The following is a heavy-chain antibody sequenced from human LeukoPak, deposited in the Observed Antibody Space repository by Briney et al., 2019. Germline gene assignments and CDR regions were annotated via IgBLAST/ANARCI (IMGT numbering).Heavy chain of an antibody. D-gene: IGHD6-13*01. Sequence: GASVKVSCKASGYTFTSYYMHWVRQAPGQGLEWMGIINPSGGSTSYAQKFRGRVTMTRDMSTSTVYMELSSLRSEDTAVYYCARDAGAIADRSPRDYWGQGTLVTVSS. J-gene: IGHJ4*02. CDR2: INPSGGST. CDR3: ARDAGAIADRSPRDY. V-gene: IGHV1-46*01. CDR1: GYTFTSYY.